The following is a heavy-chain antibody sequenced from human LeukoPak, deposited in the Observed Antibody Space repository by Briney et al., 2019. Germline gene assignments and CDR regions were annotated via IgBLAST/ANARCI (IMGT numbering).Heavy chain of an antibody. Sequence: GGSLRLSCAASGFIVSSNYMNWVRQAPGKGLEWVSSISSSSSYIYYADSVKGRFTISRDNAKNSLYLQMNSLRAEDTAVYYCARDQGYYDSSGPDYWGQGTLVTVSS. CDR2: ISSSSSYI. J-gene: IGHJ4*02. CDR3: ARDQGYYDSSGPDY. D-gene: IGHD3-22*01. V-gene: IGHV3-21*01. CDR1: GFIVSSNY.